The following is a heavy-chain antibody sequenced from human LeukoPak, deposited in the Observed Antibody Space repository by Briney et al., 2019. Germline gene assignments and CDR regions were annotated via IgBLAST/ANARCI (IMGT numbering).Heavy chain of an antibody. CDR1: GGXVSSNIYY. J-gene: IGHJ3*02. CDR3: TSCARYCGSGCYPDAFDI. V-gene: IGHV4-61*01. D-gene: IGHD2-21*02. Sequence: PSETLSLTCTVSGGXVSSNIYYWSWIRQPPGKGLEWLGYIYHSGSTNYNTSLKSRVTMSVDTSKNQFSLNLNSVTAADTAVYYCTSCARYCGSGCYPDAFDIWGQGTMVTVSS. CDR2: IYHSGST.